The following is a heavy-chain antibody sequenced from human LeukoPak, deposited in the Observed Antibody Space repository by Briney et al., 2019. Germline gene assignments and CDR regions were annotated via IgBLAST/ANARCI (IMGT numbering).Heavy chain of an antibody. V-gene: IGHV3-21*01. CDR3: ARADSSSWFYFDY. CDR2: ISSSSSSI. CDR1: GFTFIRYS. Sequence: GRSLRLSCAASGFTFIRYSMSWGRQAPGKWRGWVSFISSSSSSIYYADTVKGRFTISRDNAKNSLYLQMSSLRAEDTAVYYCARADSSSWFYFDYWGQGTLVTVSS. D-gene: IGHD6-13*01. J-gene: IGHJ4*02.